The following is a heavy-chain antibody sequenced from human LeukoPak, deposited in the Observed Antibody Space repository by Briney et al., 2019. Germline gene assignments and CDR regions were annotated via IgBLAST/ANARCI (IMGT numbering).Heavy chain of an antibody. Sequence: PSEALSLTCAVYGGSFSVYYWSWMRHPPGKGLEWIGEMNHSESTNYNPSLKCRVTISVATTKNQFSLKLSSVTAADTAVYYCAIVDHRALDYWGQGTLVTVSS. CDR1: GGSFSVYY. V-gene: IGHV4-34*01. J-gene: IGHJ4*02. CDR3: AIVDHRALDY. CDR2: MNHSEST.